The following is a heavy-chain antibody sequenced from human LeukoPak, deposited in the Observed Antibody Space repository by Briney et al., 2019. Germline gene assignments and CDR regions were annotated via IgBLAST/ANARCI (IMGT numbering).Heavy chain of an antibody. V-gene: IGHV1-2*02. J-gene: IGHJ4*02. D-gene: IGHD3-22*01. CDR1: GYTFTGYY. CDR2: INPNSGGT. Sequence: ASVKVSCKASGYTFTGYYMHWARQAPGQGLEWMGWINPNSGGTNYAQKFQGRVTMTRDTSISTAYMELSRLRSDDTAVYYCARVRDYYDSSGPFDYWGQGTLVTVSS. CDR3: ARVRDYYDSSGPFDY.